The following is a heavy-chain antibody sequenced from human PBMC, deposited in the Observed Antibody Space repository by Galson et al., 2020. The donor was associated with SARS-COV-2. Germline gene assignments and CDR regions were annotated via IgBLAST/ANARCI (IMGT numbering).Heavy chain of an antibody. D-gene: IGHD2-15*01. J-gene: IGHJ4*02. CDR1: GFAFSRHW. Sequence: GESLKISCEASGFAFSRHWMHWVRQRPGKGLEWVSRINSDGSSTTYADSVKGRFTVSRDNAKNTLYLQLNSLRGEDTAVYYCARRGWRDGHNYLGYWGQGTLVTVSS. CDR3: ARRGWRDGHNYLGY. CDR2: INSDGSST. V-gene: IGHV3-74*01.